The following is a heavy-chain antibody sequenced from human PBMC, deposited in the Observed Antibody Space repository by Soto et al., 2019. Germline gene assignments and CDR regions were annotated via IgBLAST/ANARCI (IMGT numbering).Heavy chain of an antibody. D-gene: IGHD5-18*01. Sequence: TSETLSLTCTVSGGSISSGGYYWSWIRQHPGKGLEWIGYIYYSGSTYYNPSLKSRVTISVDTSKNQFSLKLSSVTAADTAVYYCARGYSYGSWFDPWGQGTLVTVSS. CDR1: GGSISSGGYY. CDR3: ARGYSYGSWFDP. V-gene: IGHV4-31*03. CDR2: IYYSGST. J-gene: IGHJ5*02.